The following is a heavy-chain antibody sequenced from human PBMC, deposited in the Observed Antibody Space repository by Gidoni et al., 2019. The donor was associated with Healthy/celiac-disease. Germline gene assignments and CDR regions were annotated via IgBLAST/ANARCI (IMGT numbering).Heavy chain of an antibody. J-gene: IGHJ5*02. CDR2: IYWNDDK. V-gene: IGHV2-5*01. D-gene: IGHD3-10*01. CDR3: AHIGGMVRGVFNWFDP. Sequence: QITLKESGPTLVKPTQTLTLTCTFSGFSLSTSGVGVGWIRQPPGKALEWLALIYWNDDKRYSPSLKSRLTITKDTSKNQVVLTMTNMDPVDTATYYCAHIGGMVRGVFNWFDPWGQGTLVTVSS. CDR1: GFSLSTSGVG.